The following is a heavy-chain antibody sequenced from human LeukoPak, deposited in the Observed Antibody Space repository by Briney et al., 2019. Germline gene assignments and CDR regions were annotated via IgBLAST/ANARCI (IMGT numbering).Heavy chain of an antibody. CDR3: ASVVRYSSGWYFDY. Sequence: GGSLRLSCAASGFTFSSYGMHWVRQAPGKGLEWVAVISYDGSNKYYADSVKGRFTISRDNAKNSLYLQMNSLRAEDTAVYYCASVVRYSSGWYFDYWGQGTLVTVSS. V-gene: IGHV3-30*03. CDR1: GFTFSSYG. CDR2: ISYDGSNK. D-gene: IGHD6-19*01. J-gene: IGHJ4*02.